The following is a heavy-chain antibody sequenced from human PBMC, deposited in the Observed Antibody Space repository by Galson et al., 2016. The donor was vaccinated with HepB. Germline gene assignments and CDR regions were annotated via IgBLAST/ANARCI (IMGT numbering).Heavy chain of an antibody. D-gene: IGHD2-8*02. CDR3: ATHRTGPTGFPFDN. Sequence: SETLSLTCTVSGGSISSGAYHWGWIRQPPGKGLEWIGGISNRGSTPYNPSLKSRITISIDTSKNQFSLNLRSVTAADTAVYYCATHRTGPTGFPFDNWGQGTLVTVSS. CDR1: GGSISSGAYH. CDR2: ISNRGST. J-gene: IGHJ4*02. V-gene: IGHV4-39*01.